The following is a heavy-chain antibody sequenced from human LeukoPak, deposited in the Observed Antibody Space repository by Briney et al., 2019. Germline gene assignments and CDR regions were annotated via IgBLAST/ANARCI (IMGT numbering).Heavy chain of an antibody. Sequence: SETLSLTCAVYGGSFSGYYWSWIRQPPGKGLEWIGEINHSGSTNYNPSLKSRVTMSVDTSKNQFSLKLSSVTAADTAVYYCARGWSHRGAFDYWGQGTLVTVSS. CDR3: ARGWSHRGAFDY. CDR1: GGSFSGYY. CDR2: INHSGST. D-gene: IGHD2-15*01. V-gene: IGHV4-34*01. J-gene: IGHJ4*02.